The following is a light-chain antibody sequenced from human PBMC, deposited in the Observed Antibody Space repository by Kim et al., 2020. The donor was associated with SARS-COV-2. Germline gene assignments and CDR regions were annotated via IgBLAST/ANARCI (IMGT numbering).Light chain of an antibody. V-gene: IGLV3-1*01. Sequence: SPGQTASITCSGDKLGDKYARWYQQKPGQSPVLVIYQDSKRPSGIPERFSGATSGNTATLTISGTQAMDEADYYCQAWDSSTDWVFGGGTQLTVL. CDR3: QAWDSSTDWV. CDR1: KLGDKY. CDR2: QDS. J-gene: IGLJ3*02.